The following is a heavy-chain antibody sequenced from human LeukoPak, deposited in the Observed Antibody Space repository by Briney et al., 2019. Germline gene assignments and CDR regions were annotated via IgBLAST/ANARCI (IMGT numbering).Heavy chain of an antibody. J-gene: IGHJ4*02. V-gene: IGHV3-7*01. D-gene: IGHD3-10*01. Sequence: AGGSLRLSCAASGFTFSNYWMTRVRQSPGKGLEWVAIIKQDGSDKYYVDSVKGRFTISRDNAKNSLYLQMSSLRAEDTAVYYCARGGHRQKEFWGQGTLVTVSS. CDR3: ARGGHRQKEF. CDR1: GFTFSNYW. CDR2: IKQDGSDK.